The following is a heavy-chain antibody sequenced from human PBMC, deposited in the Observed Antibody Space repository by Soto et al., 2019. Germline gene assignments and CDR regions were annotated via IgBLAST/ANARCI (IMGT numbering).Heavy chain of an antibody. J-gene: IGHJ6*03. CDR2: TYYRSKWYN. V-gene: IGHV6-1*01. CDR3: ARARETYGSGTYYYYMDV. D-gene: IGHD3-10*01. CDR1: GDSVSSNSAA. Sequence: PSQTLSLTCAITGDSVSSNSAAWNWIRQSPSRGLEWLGRTYYRSKWYNDYAVSVKSRITINPDTSKNHFSLQLNSVTPEDTAVYYCARARETYGSGTYYYYMDVWGKGTTVTVSS.